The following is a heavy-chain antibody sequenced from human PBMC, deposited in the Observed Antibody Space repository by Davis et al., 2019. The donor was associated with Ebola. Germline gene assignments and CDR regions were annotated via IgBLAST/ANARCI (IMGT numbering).Heavy chain of an antibody. CDR1: GFTFSSYW. CDR3: ARVRGLCTNGVCSPYWYFDL. V-gene: IGHV3-74*01. CDR2: INSDGSNT. Sequence: PGGSLRLSCAASGFTFSSYWMHWVRQVPGKGLVWVSRINSDGSNTNYADSVKGRFTISRDNAKNSLYLQMNSLRDEDTAVYYCARVRGLCTNGVCSPYWYFDLWGRGTLVTVSS. D-gene: IGHD2-8*01. J-gene: IGHJ2*01.